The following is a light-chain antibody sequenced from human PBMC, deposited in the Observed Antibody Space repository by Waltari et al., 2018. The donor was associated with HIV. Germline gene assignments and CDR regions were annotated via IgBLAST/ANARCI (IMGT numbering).Light chain of an antibody. CDR1: SSNLGAGSD. Sequence: QSVLTQPPSVSGAPGQRVTISCTGSSSNLGAGSDVHWYQQLPGTAPKLLIYGNSNRPSGVPDRFSGSKSGTSASLAITGLQPDDETDYYCQSYDSSLSNWVFGGGTKLTVL. CDR3: QSYDSSLSNWV. CDR2: GNS. V-gene: IGLV1-40*01. J-gene: IGLJ3*02.